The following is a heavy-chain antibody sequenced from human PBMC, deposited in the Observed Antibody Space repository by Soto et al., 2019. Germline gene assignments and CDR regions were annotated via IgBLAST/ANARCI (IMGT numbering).Heavy chain of an antibody. CDR1: GYTFTSYG. J-gene: IGHJ4*02. V-gene: IGHV1-18*01. D-gene: IGHD3-10*01. CDR2: ISAYNGNT. Sequence: ASVKVSCKASGYTFTSYGISWVRQAPGQGLEWMGWISAYNGNTNYAQKLQGRVTMTTDTSTSTAYMELRRLRSDDTAVYYCARSSMVRGPGYFDYWGQGTLVTVSS. CDR3: ARSSMVRGPGYFDY.